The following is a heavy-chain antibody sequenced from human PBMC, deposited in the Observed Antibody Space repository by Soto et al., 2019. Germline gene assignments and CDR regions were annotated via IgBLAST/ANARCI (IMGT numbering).Heavy chain of an antibody. Sequence: EVQLVESGGGLVQPGGSLRLSCAASGFTFSSYDMHWVRQATGKGLEWVSAMGTAGDTYYPGSVKGRFTISRENAKNSLYIQMNSLRAGDKAVYYCAREIGGRNHAFDLWGQGTMVTVSS. J-gene: IGHJ3*01. CDR3: AREIGGRNHAFDL. V-gene: IGHV3-13*01. CDR2: MGTAGDT. D-gene: IGHD1-1*01. CDR1: GFTFSSYD.